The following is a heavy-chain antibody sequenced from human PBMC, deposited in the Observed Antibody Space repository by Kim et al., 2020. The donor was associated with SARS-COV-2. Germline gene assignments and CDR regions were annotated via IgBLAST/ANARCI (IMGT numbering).Heavy chain of an antibody. J-gene: IGHJ4*02. CDR3: ARSISSWNDVPFDY. V-gene: IGHV5-51*04. Sequence: SPAFQGQVTISADKPISTAYLQWSSLKASDTAMYYCARSISSWNDVPFDYWGQGTLVTVSS. D-gene: IGHD1-1*01.